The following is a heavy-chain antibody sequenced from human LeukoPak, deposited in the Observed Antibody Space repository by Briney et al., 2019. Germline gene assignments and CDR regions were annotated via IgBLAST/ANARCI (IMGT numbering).Heavy chain of an antibody. V-gene: IGHV4-34*01. J-gene: IGHJ3*02. D-gene: IGHD3-22*01. CDR1: GGSFSGYY. Sequence: PSETLSLTCAVYGGSFSGYYWSWVRQPPRKGLEWIGEINHSGSTNYNPSLKSRVTISVDTSKNQFSLKLSSVTAADTAVYYCARGQEIGDAFDIWGQGTMVTVSS. CDR2: INHSGST. CDR3: ARGQEIGDAFDI.